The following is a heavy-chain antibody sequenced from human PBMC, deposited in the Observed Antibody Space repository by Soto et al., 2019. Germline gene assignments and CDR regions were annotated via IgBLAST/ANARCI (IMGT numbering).Heavy chain of an antibody. CDR1: GCTFNDNP. CDR3: VKGGVWLQDVDY. CDR2: ISANGGST. D-gene: IGHD5-12*01. J-gene: IGHJ4*02. Sequence: GGSLRLSCSASGCTFNDNPMYWVRQAPGKGLEYVSLISANGGSTHYADSVKGRFSISRDNSENTLYLQMSSLRAEDTAVYYCVKGGVWLQDVDYWGQGTLVTVSS. V-gene: IGHV3-64D*08.